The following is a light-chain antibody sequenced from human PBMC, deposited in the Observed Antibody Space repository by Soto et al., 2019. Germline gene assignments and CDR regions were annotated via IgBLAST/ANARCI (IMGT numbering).Light chain of an antibody. CDR1: QSVSSSW. CDR3: QQYGSSRWT. J-gene: IGKJ1*01. V-gene: IGKV3-20*01. CDR2: GAS. Sequence: EIVLTQSPGTLSLSPGERATLSCRASQSVSSSWLAWYQQKPGQAPRLLIYGASSRATGIPDRVSGSGSGTDFTLTISRLEPEDFAVYYCQQYGSSRWTFGQGTKVDIK.